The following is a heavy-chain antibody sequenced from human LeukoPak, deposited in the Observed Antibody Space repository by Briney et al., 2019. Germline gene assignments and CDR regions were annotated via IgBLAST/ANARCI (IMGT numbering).Heavy chain of an antibody. V-gene: IGHV3-48*03. Sequence: GGSLRLSCAASGFTFSSYEMNWVRQAPGKGLEWISYIGSSGSIIYYADSVKGRFTISRDNAKISLYLQMNNLGAEDTAVYYCARRGLPSYYMDVWGKGTTVTVSS. CDR3: ARRGLPSYYMDV. CDR1: GFTFSSYE. CDR2: IGSSGSII. J-gene: IGHJ6*03.